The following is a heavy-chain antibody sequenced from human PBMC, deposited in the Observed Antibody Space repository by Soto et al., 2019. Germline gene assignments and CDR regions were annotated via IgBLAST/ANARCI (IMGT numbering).Heavy chain of an antibody. CDR3: AREPNAGMADY. J-gene: IGHJ4*02. V-gene: IGHV3-30*15. CDR1: GFIFNRYA. CDR2: ISYDGSSQ. D-gene: IGHD6-13*01. Sequence: QVQLVQSGGGVVQPGKSLRLSCAASGFIFNRYAFHWVRQAPGKGLEWVAQISYDGSSQYYGDSVKGRFTISRDNSNNTLFLQISSLRPEDTAVYYCAREPNAGMADYWGQGTLVTVSS.